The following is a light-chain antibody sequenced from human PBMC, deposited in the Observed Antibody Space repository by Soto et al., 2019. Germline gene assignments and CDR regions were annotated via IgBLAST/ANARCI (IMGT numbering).Light chain of an antibody. V-gene: IGLV2-14*03. CDR1: SSDVGAYIS. CDR3: SSYTTTYVV. CDR2: AVS. J-gene: IGLJ2*01. Sequence: QPVLTQPASVSGSPGQSITISCTGTSSDVGAYISVSWYQHHPGKAPKLMIYAVSNRPSGVSNRFSGSKSGNTASLTISGLQAEDEADYYCSSYTTTYVVFGGGTKLTVL.